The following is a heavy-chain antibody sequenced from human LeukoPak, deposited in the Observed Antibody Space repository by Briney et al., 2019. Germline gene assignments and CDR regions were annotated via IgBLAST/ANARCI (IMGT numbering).Heavy chain of an antibody. CDR3: AGFAVFWGVIREDWFDP. CDR2: IYYSGST. CDR1: GGSISSSSYY. J-gene: IGHJ5*02. Sequence: PSETLSLTCTFSGGSISSSSYYWGWIRQPPGKGLEWIGSIYYSGSTYYKPSLKSRVTISLDTSKNHFSLKLNSVTAADTALYYCAGFAVFWGVIREDWFDPWGQGTLVIVSS. D-gene: IGHD3-16*01. V-gene: IGHV4-39*07.